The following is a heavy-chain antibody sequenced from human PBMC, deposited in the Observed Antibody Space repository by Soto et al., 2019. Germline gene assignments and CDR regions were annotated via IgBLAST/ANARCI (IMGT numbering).Heavy chain of an antibody. CDR2: TYYRSKWYN. CDR1: GDSVSSNSAA. V-gene: IGHV6-1*01. Sequence: SQTLSLTCAIAGDSVSSNSAAWNWIRQSPSRGLEWMGRTYYRSKWYNDYAVSVKRRITINPDTTKNQFSLQLNSVTPEDMAVYYCAREGPSWFDRWGQGTLVTVS. J-gene: IGHJ5*02. CDR3: AREGPSWFDR.